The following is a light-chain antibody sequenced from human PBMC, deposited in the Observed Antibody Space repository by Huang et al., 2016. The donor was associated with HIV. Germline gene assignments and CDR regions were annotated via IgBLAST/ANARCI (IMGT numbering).Light chain of an antibody. CDR1: QSVNNK. V-gene: IGKV3-15*01. Sequence: EVVMTQSPVTLSVSPGERATLSCRASQSVNNKLAWFQQKPGQAPRLLIHDASIRATGIPDRFSGSGSGTEFTHTISSLQSEDFAVYYCQQYNNWPPWTFGQGTKVEIK. CDR3: QQYNNWPPWT. J-gene: IGKJ1*01. CDR2: DAS.